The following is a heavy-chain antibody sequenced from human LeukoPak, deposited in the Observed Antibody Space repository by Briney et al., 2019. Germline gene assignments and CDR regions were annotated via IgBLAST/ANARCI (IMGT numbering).Heavy chain of an antibody. Sequence: GGSLRLSCAASGFTFSTCAMSWVRQAPGKGLEWVSTISGGGRSTDYTDSVKGQFTISRDNSKNTLYLQMNSLRAEDTAVYYCARERYFDYWGQGTLVTVSS. J-gene: IGHJ4*02. CDR1: GFTFSTCA. CDR3: ARERYFDY. V-gene: IGHV3-23*01. CDR2: ISGGGRST.